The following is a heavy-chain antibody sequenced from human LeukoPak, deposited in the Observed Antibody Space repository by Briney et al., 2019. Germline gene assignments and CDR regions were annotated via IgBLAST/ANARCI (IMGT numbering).Heavy chain of an antibody. CDR3: ARAAYGGRYAFDI. J-gene: IGHJ3*02. V-gene: IGHV3-64*02. D-gene: IGHD3-10*01. Sequence: QPGGSLRLSCAAPGFTFSSYAMHCVRQAPGKGLEYVSAISSNGGSTYYADSVKGRFTISRDNSKNTLYLQMGSLRAEDMAVYYCARAAYGGRYAFDIWGQGTMVTVSS. CDR1: GFTFSSYA. CDR2: ISSNGGST.